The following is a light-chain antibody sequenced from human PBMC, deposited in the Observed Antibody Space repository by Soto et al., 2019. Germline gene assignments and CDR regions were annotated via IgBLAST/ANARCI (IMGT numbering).Light chain of an antibody. CDR3: QQADSFPLT. CDR2: TAS. Sequence: DLQMTQSPSSVSASVGDSVTITCRASQGINNWLAWYQQKPGEVPKLLIYTASTLQTGVPSRFSGSGSGTDFTLTISSLQPEDSAIYYCQQADSFPLTFGEGTKVEI. V-gene: IGKV1-12*01. J-gene: IGKJ4*01. CDR1: QGINNW.